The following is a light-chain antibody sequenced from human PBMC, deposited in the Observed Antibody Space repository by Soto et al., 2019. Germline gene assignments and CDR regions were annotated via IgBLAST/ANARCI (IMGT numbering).Light chain of an antibody. V-gene: IGLV2-14*03. CDR1: SSDVGAYNY. Sequence: QSALTQPASVSGSPGQSITISCTGTSSDVGAYNYVSWYQQHPGKAPKLMIYDVSNRPSGVSNRFSDSKSGNTASLTISGLQAEDEGDYYCNSYTRSSSVVFGGGTKVTVL. CDR3: NSYTRSSSVV. CDR2: DVS. J-gene: IGLJ2*01.